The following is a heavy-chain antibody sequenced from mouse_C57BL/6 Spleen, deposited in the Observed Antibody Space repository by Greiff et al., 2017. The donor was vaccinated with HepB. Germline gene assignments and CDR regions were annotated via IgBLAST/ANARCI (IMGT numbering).Heavy chain of an antibody. CDR3: ARDYGSSYRYYAMDY. CDR2: IDPSDSYT. Sequence: QVQLQQPGAELVKPGASVKLSCKASGYTFTSYWMQWVKQRPGQGLEWIGEIDPSDSYTNYNQKFKGKATLTVDTSSSTAYMQLSSLTSEDSAVYYCARDYGSSYRYYAMDYWGQGTSVTVSS. CDR1: GYTFTSYW. J-gene: IGHJ4*01. V-gene: IGHV1-50*01. D-gene: IGHD1-1*01.